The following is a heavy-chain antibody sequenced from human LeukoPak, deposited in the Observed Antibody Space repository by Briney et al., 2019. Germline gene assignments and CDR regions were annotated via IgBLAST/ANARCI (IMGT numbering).Heavy chain of an antibody. CDR3: ARDHGFPFDY. CDR2: ISSSSSTI. Sequence: GGSLRLSCAASGFTFSSYSMNWVRQAPGKGLEWVSYISSSSSTIYYADSVKGRFTISRDNAKNSLYLQMNSLRAEDTAVYYCARDHGFPFDYWGQGTLVTVSS. V-gene: IGHV3-48*04. CDR1: GFTFSSYS. D-gene: IGHD2/OR15-2a*01. J-gene: IGHJ4*02.